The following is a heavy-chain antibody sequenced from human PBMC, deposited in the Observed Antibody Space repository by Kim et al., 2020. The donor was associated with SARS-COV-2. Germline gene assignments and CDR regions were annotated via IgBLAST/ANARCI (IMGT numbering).Heavy chain of an antibody. Sequence: SETLSLTCAVYGGSFSGYYWSWIRQPPGKGLEWIGEINHSGSTNYNPSLKSRVTISVDTSKNQFSLKLSSVTAADTAVYYCARGGMPHRQQPALDYWGQGTLVTVSS. CDR2: INHSGST. J-gene: IGHJ4*02. CDR3: ARGGMPHRQQPALDY. D-gene: IGHD6-13*01. CDR1: GGSFSGYY. V-gene: IGHV4-34*01.